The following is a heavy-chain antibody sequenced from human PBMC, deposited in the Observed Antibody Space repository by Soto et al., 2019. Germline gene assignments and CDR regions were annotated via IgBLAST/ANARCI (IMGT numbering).Heavy chain of an antibody. J-gene: IGHJ4*02. V-gene: IGHV4-59*01. Sequence: SETLSLTCTVSGGSISSYYWSWIRQPPGKGLEWIGYIYYSGSTNYNPSLKSRVTISVDTSKNQFSLKLSSVTAADTAVYYCARVHYDSSGYYLLGYWGQGTLVTVSS. CDR3: ARVHYDSSGYYLLGY. CDR1: GGSISSYY. CDR2: IYYSGST. D-gene: IGHD3-22*01.